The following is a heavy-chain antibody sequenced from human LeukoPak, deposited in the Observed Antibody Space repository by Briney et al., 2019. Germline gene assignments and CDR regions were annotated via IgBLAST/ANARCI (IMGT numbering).Heavy chain of an antibody. Sequence: GASVKVSCKASGYTFTSYGISWVRQAPGQGLEWMGWISAYNGNTNYAQKLQGRVTMTTDTSTSTAYMELRSLRSDDTAVYYCARDQSKRRPPYYDFGNYYYYYYMDVWGKGTTVTVSS. CDR3: ARDQSKRRPPYYDFGNYYYYYYMDV. V-gene: IGHV1-18*01. CDR1: GYTFTSYG. J-gene: IGHJ6*03. D-gene: IGHD3-3*01. CDR2: ISAYNGNT.